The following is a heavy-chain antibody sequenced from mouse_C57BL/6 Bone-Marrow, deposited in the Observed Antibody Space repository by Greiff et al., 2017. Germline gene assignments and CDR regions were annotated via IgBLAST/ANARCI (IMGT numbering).Heavy chain of an antibody. CDR3: ARGGNYGGYYFDY. CDR2: FHPYNDDT. Sequence: VQLQQSGAELVKPGASVKMSCKASGYTFTTYPIEWMKQNHGKSLEWIGNFHPYNDDTKYNEKFKGKATLTVEKSSSTIYLELIRLTSDDSAVYYCARGGNYGGYYFDYGGQGTTLTVSS. CDR1: GYTFTTYP. J-gene: IGHJ2*01. V-gene: IGHV1-47*01. D-gene: IGHD2-1*01.